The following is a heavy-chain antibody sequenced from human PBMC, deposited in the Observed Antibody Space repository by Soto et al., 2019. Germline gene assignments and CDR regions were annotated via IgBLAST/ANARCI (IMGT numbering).Heavy chain of an antibody. D-gene: IGHD4-17*01. V-gene: IGHV1-58*01. CDR2: IVVGSGNT. CDR3: AAAYMTTVTHFDY. J-gene: IGHJ4*02. CDR1: GFTFTSSA. Sequence: GASVKVSCKASGFTFTSSAVQWVRQARGQRLEWIGWIVVGSGNTNYAQKFQERVTITRDMSTSTAYMELSSLRSEDTAVYYCAAAYMTTVTHFDYWGQGTLVTVSS.